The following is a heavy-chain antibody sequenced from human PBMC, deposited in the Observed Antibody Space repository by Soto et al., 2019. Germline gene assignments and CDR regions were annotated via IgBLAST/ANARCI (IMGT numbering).Heavy chain of an antibody. CDR3: ARDRMVTTFSVGSAFDI. J-gene: IGHJ3*02. CDR2: IKQDGSEK. Sequence: AGSVRLSGAAARCAVSGDWLSWVRQAPGKGLECVANIKQDGSEKYYVASVKGRFTISRDNAKNSLYLQMNSLRAEDTAVYYCARDRMVTTFSVGSAFDIWGQGTMVTVSS. CDR1: RCAVSGDW. V-gene: IGHV3-7*01. D-gene: IGHD4-17*01.